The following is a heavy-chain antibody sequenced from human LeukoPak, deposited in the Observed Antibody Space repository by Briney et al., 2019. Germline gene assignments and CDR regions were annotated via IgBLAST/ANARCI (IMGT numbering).Heavy chain of an antibody. CDR3: ARHDYGSYDY. V-gene: IGHV4-59*08. CDR1: GGSISSYY. CDR2: IHYSGTT. Sequence: PSETPSLTCTVSGGSISSYYWSWIRQPPGKGLEWIGYIHYSGTTKYNPSLKSRVTISVDTSMNQFSLKLSSVTAVDTAVYYCARHDYGSYDYWGQGTLVTVSS. D-gene: IGHD4-17*01. J-gene: IGHJ4*02.